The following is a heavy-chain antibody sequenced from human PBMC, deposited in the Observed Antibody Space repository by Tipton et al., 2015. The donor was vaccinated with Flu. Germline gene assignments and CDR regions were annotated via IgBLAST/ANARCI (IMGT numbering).Heavy chain of an antibody. J-gene: IGHJ4*02. CDR2: ISSSGSTI. V-gene: IGHV3-11*01. CDR1: GFTFRDYY. D-gene: IGHD3-16*01. CDR3: AKIGRFYDFIWGSAETHPDY. Sequence: SLRLSCAASGFTFRDYYMSWIRQAPGKGLEWVSYISSSGSTIYYADSVKGRFTISRDTNTLYLQMTSLKAEDTAVYFCAKIGRFYDFIWGSAETHPDYWGQGTLVTVSS.